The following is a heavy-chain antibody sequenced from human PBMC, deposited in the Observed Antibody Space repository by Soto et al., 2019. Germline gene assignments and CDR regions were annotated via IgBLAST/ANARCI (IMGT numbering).Heavy chain of an antibody. D-gene: IGHD2-8*02. CDR2: IYWDDDE. V-gene: IGHV2-5*02. J-gene: IGHJ4*02. CDR1: GFSLSTSGVG. CDR3: AHSDTEGWALEY. Sequence: QITLKESGPTLVRPTQTLTLTCTVSGFSLSTSGVGVAWIRQPPGKALEWLGIIYWDDDERYSPSLRSRLTITKDTSLNQVVLRMTHMDPLDTATYYCAHSDTEGWALEYWGQGLLVTVSS.